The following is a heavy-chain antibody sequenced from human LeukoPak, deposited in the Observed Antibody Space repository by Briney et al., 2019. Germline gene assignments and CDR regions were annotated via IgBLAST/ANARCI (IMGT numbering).Heavy chain of an antibody. CDR2: ISSSSSTI. V-gene: IGHV3-48*04. J-gene: IGHJ4*02. Sequence: QTGGSLRLSCAASGFTFSSYWMSWVRQAPGKGLEWVSYISSSSSTIYYADSVKGRFTISRDNAKNSLYLQMNSLGVEDTAVYYCARDYCRSTTCRFDYWGQGTLVTVSS. CDR1: GFTFSSYW. D-gene: IGHD2-2*01. CDR3: ARDYCRSTTCRFDY.